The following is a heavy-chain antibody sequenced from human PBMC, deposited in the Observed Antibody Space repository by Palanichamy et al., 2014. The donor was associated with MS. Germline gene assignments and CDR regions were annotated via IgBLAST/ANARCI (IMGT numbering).Heavy chain of an antibody. CDR3: ARSENWGFVYYFDY. J-gene: IGHJ4*02. CDR2: IYWDGDK. D-gene: IGHD7-27*01. V-gene: IGHV2-5*05. CDR1: GFSLSTSGVG. Sequence: QITLKESGPTLVKPTQTLTLTCTFSGFSLSTSGVGVGWIRQPPGEALEWLALIYWDGDKRYGPSLKRRLTITKDTSKNQVVLTMTNVDPVDTATYYCARSENWGFVYYFDYWGQGTLVTVSS.